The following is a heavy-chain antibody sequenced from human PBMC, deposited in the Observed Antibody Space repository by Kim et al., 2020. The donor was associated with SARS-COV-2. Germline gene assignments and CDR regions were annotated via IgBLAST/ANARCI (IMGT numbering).Heavy chain of an antibody. CDR2: DGSAT. J-gene: IGHJ4*02. Sequence: DGSATWYGESVKGRFPVSRDNAKNNLYLQMNSLRDDDTAVYYCVHGLSFSYWGQGALVTVSS. V-gene: IGHV3-74*01. CDR3: VHGLSFSY.